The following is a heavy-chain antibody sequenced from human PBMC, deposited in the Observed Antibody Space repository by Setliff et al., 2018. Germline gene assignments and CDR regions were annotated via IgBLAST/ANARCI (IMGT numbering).Heavy chain of an antibody. Sequence: GGSLRLSCAASGFTFSNAWMSWVRQAPGKGLEWVGRIKSKTDGGTTDYAAPVKGRFTISRDDSKSIAYLQMNSLKSEDTAVYYCTRGYGDYAYWGQGTLVTVSS. CDR1: GFTFSNAW. CDR2: IKSKTDGGTT. D-gene: IGHD4-17*01. CDR3: TRGYGDYAY. V-gene: IGHV3-15*01. J-gene: IGHJ4*02.